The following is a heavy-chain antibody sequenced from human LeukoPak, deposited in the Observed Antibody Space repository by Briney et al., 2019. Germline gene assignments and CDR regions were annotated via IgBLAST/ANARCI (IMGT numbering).Heavy chain of an antibody. CDR3: ARDQEGFDY. Sequence: EASVTVSCKASGYTSTSYYMHWVRQAPGQGPEWMGIINPGGSSATYAQKFQDRLTMTRDTSTSTVYMELRSLRSEDTAVYYCARDQEGFDYWGQGTLVTVSS. J-gene: IGHJ4*02. CDR1: GYTSTSYY. CDR2: INPGGSSA. V-gene: IGHV1-46*01.